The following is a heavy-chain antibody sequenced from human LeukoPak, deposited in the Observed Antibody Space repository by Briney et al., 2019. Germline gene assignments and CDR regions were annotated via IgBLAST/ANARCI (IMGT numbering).Heavy chain of an antibody. CDR2: ISSRSSYI. CDR3: ARDARYCSGGSCCDY. D-gene: IGHD2-15*01. J-gene: IGHJ4*02. V-gene: IGHV3-21*01. Sequence: PGGSLRLSCAASGFTFSSYSMNWVRQAPGKGLEWVSSISSRSSYIYYADSVKGRFTISRDNAKNSLYLQMNSLRAEDTAVYYCARDARYCSGGSCCDYWGQGTLVTVSS. CDR1: GFTFSSYS.